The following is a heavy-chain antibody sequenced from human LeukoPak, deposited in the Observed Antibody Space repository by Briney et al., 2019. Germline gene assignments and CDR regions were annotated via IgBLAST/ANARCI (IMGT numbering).Heavy chain of an antibody. CDR2: INHSGST. J-gene: IGHJ4*02. Sequence: SETLSLTCTVSGYSISSGYYWGWIRQPPGKGLEWIGEINHSGSTNYNPSLKSRVTISVDTSKNQFSLKLSSVTAADTAVYYCARGRGADNWGQGTLVTVSS. V-gene: IGHV4-38-2*02. CDR1: GYSISSGYY. CDR3: ARGRGADN. D-gene: IGHD1-26*01.